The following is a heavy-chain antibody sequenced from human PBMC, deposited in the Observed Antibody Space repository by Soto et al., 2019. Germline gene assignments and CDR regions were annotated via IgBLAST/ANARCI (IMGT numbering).Heavy chain of an antibody. CDR2: INPNSGGT. V-gene: IGHV1-2*02. D-gene: IGHD6-19*01. J-gene: IGHJ4*02. CDR1: GYTFTGYY. Sequence: GASVKVPCKASGYTFTGYYMHWVRQAPGQGLEWMGWINPNSGGTNYAQKFQGRVTMTRDTSISTAYMELSRLRSDDTAVYYCAREQWPLKCFDYWGQGTLVTVSS. CDR3: AREQWPLKCFDY.